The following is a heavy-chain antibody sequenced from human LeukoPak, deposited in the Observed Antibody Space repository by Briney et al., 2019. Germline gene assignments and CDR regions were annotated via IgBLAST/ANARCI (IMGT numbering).Heavy chain of an antibody. D-gene: IGHD2-15*01. V-gene: IGHV4-59*08. CDR2: IYFSGST. CDR1: GGSFSGYY. Sequence: SETLSLTCAVYGGSFSGYYWSWIRQPPGKGLDFIGYIYFSGSTDYNPSLRSRATISLDTSKNQFSLRLTSVTAADTAVYYCARSYDNRGYFYYGMDVWGQGTTVTVSS. CDR3: ARSYDNRGYFYYGMDV. J-gene: IGHJ6*02.